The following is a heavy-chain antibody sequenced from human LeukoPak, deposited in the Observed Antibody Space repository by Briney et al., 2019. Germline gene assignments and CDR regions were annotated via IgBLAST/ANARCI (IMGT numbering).Heavy chain of an antibody. J-gene: IGHJ4*02. CDR1: GFTFSSYW. CDR2: IKQDGSEK. CDR3: ARDKIMGATKCDY. D-gene: IGHD1-26*01. V-gene: IGHV3-7*01. Sequence: SGGSLRLSCAASGFTFSSYWMSWVRQAPGKGLEWVANIKQDGSEKYYVDSVKGRFTISRDNAKNSLYLQMNSLRAEDTALYYCARDKIMGATKCDYWGQGTLVTVSS.